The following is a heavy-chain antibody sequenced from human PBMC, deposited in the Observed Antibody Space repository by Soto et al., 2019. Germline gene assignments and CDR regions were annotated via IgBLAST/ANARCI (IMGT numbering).Heavy chain of an antibody. CDR1: GYNFTNYL. CDR3: ATFSDV. V-gene: IGHV5-10-1*01. Sequence: GESLKISCKGSGYNFTNYLIIWVRQMPGKGLEWMGRIDPSDSYTKYSPFLQGHVTISADKSIGTAYLQWSRLKASDTAMYYCATFSDVWGQGTTVTVSS. CDR2: IDPSDSYT. J-gene: IGHJ6*02.